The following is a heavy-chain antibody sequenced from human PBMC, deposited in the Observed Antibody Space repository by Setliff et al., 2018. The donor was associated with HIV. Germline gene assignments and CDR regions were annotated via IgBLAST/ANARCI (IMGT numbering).Heavy chain of an antibody. CDR1: AYTFTGYY. CDR2: INPNSGAT. Sequence: WASVKVSCKASAYTFTGYYIHWVRQAPGQGLEWMGWINPNSGATNFAQKFQGSVTLTRDTSITTAYMELRGLRSDDTAVYYCAVMGHCSANSCFRTEGFDYWGQGTLVTVSS. J-gene: IGHJ4*02. CDR3: AVMGHCSANSCFRTEGFDY. D-gene: IGHD2-15*01. V-gene: IGHV1-2*02.